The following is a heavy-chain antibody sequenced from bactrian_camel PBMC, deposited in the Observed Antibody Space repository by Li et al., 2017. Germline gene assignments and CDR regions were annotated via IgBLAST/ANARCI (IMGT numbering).Heavy chain of an antibody. CDR3: AVPEPATFCADGYQGPEEHLWGELSADFAI. V-gene: IGHV3S1*01. J-gene: IGHJ6*01. CDR2: IYTGGGST. D-gene: IGHD5*01. Sequence: HVQLVESGGGSVQAGGSLRLSCAASGYTYRHNCMAWIRQAPGKGREGVAAIYTGGGSTFYANSVKGRFTVSQDNAKNTVYLQMNSLIAEDTAMYYCAVPEPATFCADGYQGPEEHLWGELSADFAIWGQGTQVTVS. CDR1: GYTYRHNC.